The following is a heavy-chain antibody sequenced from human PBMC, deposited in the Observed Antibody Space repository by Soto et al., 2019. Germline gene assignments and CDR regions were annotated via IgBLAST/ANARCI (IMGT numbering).Heavy chain of an antibody. V-gene: IGHV3-21*01. J-gene: IGHJ6*02. CDR1: GFTFSTYS. CDR2: ISASGSYG. D-gene: IGHD2-21*01. Sequence: GGSLRLSCAASGFTFSTYSMNWVRQAPGKGLEWVSSISASGSYGFHADSVKGRFTISRDNAKNSLYLEMNSLRAEDTAVYYCAREVIEVTNGMDVWGQGTTVTVSS. CDR3: AREVIEVTNGMDV.